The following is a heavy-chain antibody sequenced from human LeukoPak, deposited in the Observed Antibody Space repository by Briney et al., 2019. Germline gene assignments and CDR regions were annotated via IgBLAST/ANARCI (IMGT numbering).Heavy chain of an antibody. CDR3: TAGRDVLLWFGELSGTGY. Sequence: EGSLRLSCAASGFTFSNAWMSWVRQAPGKGLEWVGRIKSKTDGGTTDYAAPVKGRFTISRDDSKNTLYLQMNSLKTEDTAVYYCTAGRDVLLWFGELSGTGYWGQGTLVTVSS. CDR2: IKSKTDGGTT. V-gene: IGHV3-15*01. D-gene: IGHD3-10*01. J-gene: IGHJ4*02. CDR1: GFTFSNAW.